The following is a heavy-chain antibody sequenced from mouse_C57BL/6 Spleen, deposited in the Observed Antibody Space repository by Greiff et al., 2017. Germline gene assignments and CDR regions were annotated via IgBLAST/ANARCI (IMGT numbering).Heavy chain of an antibody. CDR3: ARDYDDDGDGYWYFDV. D-gene: IGHD2-4*01. V-gene: IGHV1-72*01. J-gene: IGHJ1*03. Sequence: VQLQQPGAELVKPGASVKLSCKASGYTFTSYWMHWVKQRPGRGLEWIGRIDPNSGGTKYNEKFKSKATLTVDKPSSAAYMQLSSLTSEDSAVYYCARDYDDDGDGYWYFDVWGTGTTVTVSS. CDR2: IDPNSGGT. CDR1: GYTFTSYW.